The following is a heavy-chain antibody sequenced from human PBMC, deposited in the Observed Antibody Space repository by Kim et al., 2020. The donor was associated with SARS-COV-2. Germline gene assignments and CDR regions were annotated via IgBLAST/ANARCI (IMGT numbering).Heavy chain of an antibody. V-gene: IGHV3-74*01. CDR2: IYCDGSAT. Sequence: GGSLRLSCAASGFSFSSYWMHWVRQAPGKGLVWVSRIYCDGSATTYADSVKGRFTISRDNAKNTLYLHMNSLRAEDTAVYFCARDCFCGFAVWGRGNRAT. CDR3: ARDCFCGFAV. D-gene: IGHD2-15*01. CDR1: GFSFSSYW. J-gene: IGHJ6*02.